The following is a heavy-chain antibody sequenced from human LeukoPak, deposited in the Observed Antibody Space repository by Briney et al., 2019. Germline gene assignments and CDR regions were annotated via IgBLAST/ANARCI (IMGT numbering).Heavy chain of an antibody. CDR2: TYYSGST. CDR3: ARPYYYDSRIDP. Sequence: SETLSLTCTVSGGSISSGDYYWSWIRQPTGKGLEWIGDTYYSGSTYYNPSLKNRVSISVDTSKNQFSLNLSSVTAADTAVYYCARPYYYDSRIDPWGQGTLVTVSS. J-gene: IGHJ5*02. D-gene: IGHD3-22*01. CDR1: GGSISSGDYY. V-gene: IGHV4-30-4*01.